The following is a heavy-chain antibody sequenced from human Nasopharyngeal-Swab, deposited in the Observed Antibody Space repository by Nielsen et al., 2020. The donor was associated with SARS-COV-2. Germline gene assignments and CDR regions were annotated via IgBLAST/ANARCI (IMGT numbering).Heavy chain of an antibody. Sequence: SETLSLTCAVCGGSFSGYYWSWIRQPPGKGLEWIGEVNHSGSAYYNPSLKSRVTISVDTSKNQFSLKLSSVTAADTAGYYCARGKNYVWGTYRYNGWFDPWGQGTLVTVSS. V-gene: IGHV4-34*01. CDR1: GGSFSGYY. J-gene: IGHJ5*02. CDR3: ARGKNYVWGTYRYNGWFDP. D-gene: IGHD3-16*02. CDR2: VNHSGSA.